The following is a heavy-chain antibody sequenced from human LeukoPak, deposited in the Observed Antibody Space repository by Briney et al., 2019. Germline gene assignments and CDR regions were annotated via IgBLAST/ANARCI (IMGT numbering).Heavy chain of an antibody. Sequence: GASVKVSCKASGYTFTSYHMHWVRQPPGQGLEWMGIINPSGGSTSYAQKFQGRVTMTRDMSTSTVYMELSSLRSEDTAVYYCARETPGYSYGGEIYFDYWGQGTLVTVSS. CDR3: ARETPGYSYGGEIYFDY. V-gene: IGHV1-46*01. CDR2: INPSGGST. CDR1: GYTFTSYH. J-gene: IGHJ4*02. D-gene: IGHD5-18*01.